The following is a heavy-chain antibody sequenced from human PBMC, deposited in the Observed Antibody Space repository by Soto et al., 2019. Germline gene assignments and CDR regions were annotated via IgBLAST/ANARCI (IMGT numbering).Heavy chain of an antibody. CDR2: IYYDGNT. D-gene: IGHD5-18*01. CDR1: GGSITSSSHY. Sequence: SETLSLTCSLSGGSITSSSHYLGWIRQPPGKGLESIANIYYDGNTYYNPSLKSRVTISLDTSKNQFSLQLNSVTPEDTAVYYCARSGRYSYGWDFDYWGQGTLVTVSS. J-gene: IGHJ4*02. CDR3: ARSGRYSYGWDFDY. V-gene: IGHV4-39*01.